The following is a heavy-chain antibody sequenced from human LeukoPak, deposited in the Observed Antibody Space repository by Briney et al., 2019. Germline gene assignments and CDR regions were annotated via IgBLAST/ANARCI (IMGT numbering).Heavy chain of an antibody. CDR3: ARLIGSIAVAAHMFDY. Sequence: GESLKISCKGSGYSFTSYWIGWVRQMPGKGLEWMGIIYPGDSDTRYSPSFQGQATISADKSISTAYLQWSSLKAPDTAMYYCARLIGSIAVAAHMFDYWGQGTLVTVSS. CDR2: IYPGDSDT. V-gene: IGHV5-51*01. D-gene: IGHD6-19*01. CDR1: GYSFTSYW. J-gene: IGHJ4*02.